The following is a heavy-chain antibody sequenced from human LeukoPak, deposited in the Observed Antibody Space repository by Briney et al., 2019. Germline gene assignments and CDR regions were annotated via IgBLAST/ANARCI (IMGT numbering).Heavy chain of an antibody. D-gene: IGHD6-19*01. CDR2: IYHSGST. CDR1: GDSVSSSNW. J-gene: IGHJ4*02. Sequence: KPSETLSLTCAVSGDSVSSSNWWSWVRQPPGKGLEWIGEIYHSGSTNYNPSLKSRVIISVDKSKNQFSLKLSSVTAADTAVYYCASSSWYELSSFDYWGQGTLVTVSS. V-gene: IGHV4-4*02. CDR3: ASSSWYELSSFDY.